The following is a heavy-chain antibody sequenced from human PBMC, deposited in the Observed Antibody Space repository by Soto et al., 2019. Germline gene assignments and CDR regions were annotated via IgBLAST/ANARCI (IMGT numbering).Heavy chain of an antibody. CDR3: ARGSSYTRSEY. V-gene: IGHV4-34*01. D-gene: IGHD1-1*01. J-gene: IGHJ4*02. CDR2: IFHGGGT. Sequence: SETLSLTCAVYGESFNSYYYWTWIRQPPGKGLEWIGEIFHGGGTNYNPSLKSRVLVSEDTSKSQFSLRLNSVTAADTAVYYCARGSSYTRSEYWGQGSLVTVSS. CDR1: GESFNSYYY.